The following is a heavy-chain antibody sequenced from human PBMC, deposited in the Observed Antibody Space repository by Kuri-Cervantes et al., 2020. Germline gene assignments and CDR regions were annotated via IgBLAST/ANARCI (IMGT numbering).Heavy chain of an antibody. CDR3: ARGRMVRGAKPLFWFDP. J-gene: IGHJ5*02. Sequence: VSVKVSCKASGYTLTSYDINWVRQATGQGLEWMGWMNPNSGNTGYAQRFQGRVTMTRNTSISTAYMELSSLRSEDTAVYYCARGRMVRGAKPLFWFDPWGQGTLVTVSS. D-gene: IGHD3-10*01. CDR2: MNPNSGNT. V-gene: IGHV1-8*01. CDR1: GYTLTSYD.